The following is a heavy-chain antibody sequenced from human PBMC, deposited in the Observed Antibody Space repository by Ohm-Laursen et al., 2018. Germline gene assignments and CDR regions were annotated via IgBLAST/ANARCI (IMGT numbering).Heavy chain of an antibody. Sequence: SLRLSCAASGFPFSSYAMSWVRQAPGKGLEWVSAISGRGGSTYYADSVKGRFTISRDNSKNTLYLQMNSLRAEDTAVYYCAKGSSSGWNNWFDPWGQGTLVTVSS. D-gene: IGHD6-19*01. V-gene: IGHV3-23*01. CDR1: GFPFSSYA. J-gene: IGHJ5*02. CDR3: AKGSSSGWNNWFDP. CDR2: ISGRGGST.